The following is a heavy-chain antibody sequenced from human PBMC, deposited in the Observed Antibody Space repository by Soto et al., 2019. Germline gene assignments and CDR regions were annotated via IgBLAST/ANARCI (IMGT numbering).Heavy chain of an antibody. V-gene: IGHV3-74*01. CDR1: GFTFSNYW. CDR3: ARLATQNSYGYLDM. Sequence: PGGSLRLSCAASGFTFSNYWMHWVRQAPGKGLVWVSRINSDGSSPSYADSVKGRFTISRDNAKNTLYLQMNSLRAEDTAVYYCARLATQNSYGYLDMWGQGTMVTVSS. D-gene: IGHD5-18*01. CDR2: INSDGSSP. J-gene: IGHJ3*02.